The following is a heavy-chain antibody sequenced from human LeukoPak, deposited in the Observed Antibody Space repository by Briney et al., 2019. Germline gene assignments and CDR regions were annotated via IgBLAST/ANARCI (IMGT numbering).Heavy chain of an antibody. CDR2: ISSSGTTI. CDR3: ARVGRFRAFIDY. D-gene: IGHD3-3*01. CDR1: GLTPADYG. V-gene: IGHV3-48*03. J-gene: IGHJ4*02. Sequence: GGSLRLSCAASGLTPADYGMSWVRQAPGKGLEWVSYISSSGTTINYADSVKGRFTISRDNAKNSLYLQMNSLRAEDTAVYYCARVGRFRAFIDYWGQGTLVTVSS.